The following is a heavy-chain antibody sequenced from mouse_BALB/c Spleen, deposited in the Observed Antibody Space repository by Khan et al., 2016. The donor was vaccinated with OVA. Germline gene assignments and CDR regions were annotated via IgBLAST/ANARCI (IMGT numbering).Heavy chain of an antibody. CDR3: ARWPRGY. V-gene: IGHV14-3*02. CDR1: GFNIKDNY. J-gene: IGHJ2*01. Sequence: VQLKQSGAELVKPGASVKLSCTASGFNIKDNYMHWVKQRPEQGLEWIGRIDPANGNTEYEPKFPGKATITADTSSNTVYLQLSSLTSEDTAVYYCARWPRGYWGQGTTLTVSS. CDR2: IDPANGNT.